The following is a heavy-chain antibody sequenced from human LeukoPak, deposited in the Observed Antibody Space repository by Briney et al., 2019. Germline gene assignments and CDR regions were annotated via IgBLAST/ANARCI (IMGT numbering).Heavy chain of an antibody. CDR2: IYYSGST. Sequence: SETLSLTCTVSGGSISSSSYYWGWIRQPPGKGLEWIGSIYYSGSTYYNPSLKSRVTISVDTSKNQFSLKLSSVTAADTAVYYCARRPQSSSWPPDYWGQGTLVTVSS. V-gene: IGHV4-39*01. CDR1: GGSISSSSYY. J-gene: IGHJ4*02. D-gene: IGHD6-13*01. CDR3: ARRPQSSSWPPDY.